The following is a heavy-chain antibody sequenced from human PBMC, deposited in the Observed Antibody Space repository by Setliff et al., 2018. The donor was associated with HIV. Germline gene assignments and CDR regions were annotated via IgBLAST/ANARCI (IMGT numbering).Heavy chain of an antibody. CDR3: ARGWANSYDSCAY. CDR2: INPNTGGT. D-gene: IGHD3-22*01. Sequence: ASVKVSCKASGYTFTSYYIHWVRQAPGQGLEWMGRINPNTGGTNYAQKFQGRVTMTTDTSISTAYMELSRLRSDDTAVYYCARGWANSYDSCAYWGQGTLVTVSS. J-gene: IGHJ4*02. CDR1: GYTFTSYY. V-gene: IGHV1-2*06.